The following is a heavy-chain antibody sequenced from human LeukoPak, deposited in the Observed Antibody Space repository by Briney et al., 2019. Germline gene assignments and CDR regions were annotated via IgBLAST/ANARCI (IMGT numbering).Heavy chain of an antibody. CDR2: INAGNGNT. J-gene: IGHJ6*02. Sequence: ASVKVSCKASGYTFTSYAMHWVRQAPGQRLEWMGWINAGNGNTKYSQKFQGRVTITRDTSASTAYMELSSLRSEDTAVYYCARDTHNYDILTGYSKSHYYYYGMDVWGQGTTVTVSS. D-gene: IGHD3-9*01. V-gene: IGHV1-3*01. CDR1: GYTFTSYA. CDR3: ARDTHNYDILTGYSKSHYYYYGMDV.